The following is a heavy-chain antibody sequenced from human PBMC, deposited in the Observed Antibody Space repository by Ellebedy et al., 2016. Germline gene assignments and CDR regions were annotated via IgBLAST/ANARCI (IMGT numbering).Heavy chain of an antibody. CDR3: ARELVVTAIHQVLPSYYYYGMDV. Sequence: SETLSLTCAVYGGSFSGYYWSWIRQPPGKGLEWIGEINHSGSTNYNPSLKSRVTISVDTSKNQFSLKLSSVTAADTAVYYCARELVVTAIHQVLPSYYYYGMDVWGQGTTVTVSS. CDR1: GGSFSGYY. V-gene: IGHV4-34*01. J-gene: IGHJ6*02. D-gene: IGHD2-21*02. CDR2: INHSGST.